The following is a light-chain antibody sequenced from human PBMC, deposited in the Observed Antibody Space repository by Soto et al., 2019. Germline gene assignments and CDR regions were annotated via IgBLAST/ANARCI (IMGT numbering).Light chain of an antibody. CDR3: SSYAGSNNFV. J-gene: IGLJ1*01. Sequence: QSVLTQPPSAFGCPGQSVTISCTGTSSDVGGYNYVSWYQQHPGKAPKLMIYEVSKRPSGVPDRFSGSKSGNTASLTVSGLQAEDEADYYCSSYAGSNNFVFGTGTKVTVL. V-gene: IGLV2-8*01. CDR2: EVS. CDR1: SSDVGGYNY.